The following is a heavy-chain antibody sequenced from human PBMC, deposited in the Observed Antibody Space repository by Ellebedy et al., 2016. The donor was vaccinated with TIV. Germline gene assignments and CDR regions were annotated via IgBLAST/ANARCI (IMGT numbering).Heavy chain of an antibody. CDR1: GFTFSGYW. J-gene: IGHJ5*01. D-gene: IGHD4-17*01. Sequence: GGSLRLXCAASGFTFSGYWMSWVRQAPGKGLEWVAKINRDGRDNNYLDSVRGRFTISRDNSKNSLYLQMNSLRSEDTALYYCARYGDYDFNSWGQGTLVTVSS. CDR3: ARYGDYDFNS. CDR2: INRDGRDN. V-gene: IGHV3-7*01.